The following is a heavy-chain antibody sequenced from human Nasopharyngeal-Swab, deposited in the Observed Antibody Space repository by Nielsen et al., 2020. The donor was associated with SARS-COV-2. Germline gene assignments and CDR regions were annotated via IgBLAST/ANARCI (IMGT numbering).Heavy chain of an antibody. D-gene: IGHD3-3*01. CDR2: FDPEDGET. V-gene: IGHV1-24*01. Sequence: WVRQAPGQGLEWMGGFDPEDGETIYAQKFQGRVTMTEDTSTDTAYMELSSLRSEDTAVYYCARAEPYDFWSGYMPFYGMDVWGQGTTVTVSS. J-gene: IGHJ6*02. CDR3: ARAEPYDFWSGYMPFYGMDV.